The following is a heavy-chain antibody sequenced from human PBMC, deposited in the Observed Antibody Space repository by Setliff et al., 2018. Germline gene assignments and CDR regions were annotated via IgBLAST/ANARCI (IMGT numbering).Heavy chain of an antibody. CDR1: GYRFTTYW. Sequence: PGASLTISCKGSGYRFTTYWIGWVRQMPGKGLEWMGIVFSGDSDTKYSPSFQGQVTMSADKSINTAYLQWSSLKASDTAMYYCARLGAPASHDAFDIWGQGTMVTVSS. V-gene: IGHV5-51*01. CDR3: ARLGAPASHDAFDI. D-gene: IGHD6-25*01. J-gene: IGHJ3*02. CDR2: VFSGDSDT.